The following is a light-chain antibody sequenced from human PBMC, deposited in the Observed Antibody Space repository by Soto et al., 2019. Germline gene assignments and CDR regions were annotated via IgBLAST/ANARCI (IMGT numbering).Light chain of an antibody. CDR2: DVS. CDR1: SSDVGGYNY. V-gene: IGLV2-14*03. Sequence: QSVLTQPASVSGSPGQSINISCTGTSSDVGGYNYVSWYQHHPGKAPKLIIYDVSNRPSGVTKPFSGSKSGKTASLTIHGLQPEDEADYYCSSYTTSNTRQIVFGTGTKVTVL. CDR3: SSYTTSNTRQIV. J-gene: IGLJ1*01.